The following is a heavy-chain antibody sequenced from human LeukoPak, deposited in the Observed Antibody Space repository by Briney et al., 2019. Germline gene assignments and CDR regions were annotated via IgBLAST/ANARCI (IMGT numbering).Heavy chain of an antibody. Sequence: SETLSLTCTVSGGSTTSYYWSWIWQPPGKGPEGIGYIYTSGSTNYNPSLKSRVTISVDTSKNQFSLKLSSVTAADTAVYYCARSPYYDFWSGYPNWFDPWGQGTLVTVSS. CDR1: GGSTTSYY. CDR2: IYTSGST. CDR3: ARSPYYDFWSGYPNWFDP. D-gene: IGHD3-3*01. J-gene: IGHJ5*02. V-gene: IGHV4-4*09.